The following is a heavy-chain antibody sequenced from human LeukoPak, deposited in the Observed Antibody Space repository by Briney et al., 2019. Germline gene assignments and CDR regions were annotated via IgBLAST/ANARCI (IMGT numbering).Heavy chain of an antibody. V-gene: IGHV3-30*12. CDR1: GFTFSSYG. J-gene: IGHJ4*02. Sequence: GGSLRLSCAASGFTFSSYGMHWVRQAPGKGLEWVAVISYDGTNKYYADSVKGRFTISRDNSKNTLYLQMNSLRAEDTAVYYCAKAVAFLRYFDYWGQGTLVTVSS. CDR2: ISYDGTNK. CDR3: AKAVAFLRYFDY. D-gene: IGHD6-19*01.